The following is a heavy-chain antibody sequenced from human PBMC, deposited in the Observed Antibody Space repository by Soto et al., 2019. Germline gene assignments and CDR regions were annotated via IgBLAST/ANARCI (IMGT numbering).Heavy chain of an antibody. CDR1: GGSISTYY. CDR2: IHYSGST. J-gene: IGHJ4*02. D-gene: IGHD6-19*01. CDR3: VRDRYSSGWYDY. V-gene: IGHV4-59*01. Sequence: SETLSLTCTVSGGSISTYYWTWIRQPPGKGLEWIGYIHYSGSTKYNPSLKSRVTISVDTSNDQFSLKLSSVTAADTAVYYCVRDRYSSGWYDYWGQGTLVTSPQ.